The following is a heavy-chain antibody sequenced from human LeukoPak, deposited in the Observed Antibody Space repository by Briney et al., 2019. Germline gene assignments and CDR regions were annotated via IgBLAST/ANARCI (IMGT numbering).Heavy chain of an antibody. D-gene: IGHD5-12*01. CDR2: INQDGSEK. Sequence: GGSLRLSCAASGFTFSHHWMNWVRQAPGEGLKWVATINQDGSEKHYVDSVKGRFIISRDNAKNSLFLQMNGLRAEDTAVYYCGRGWPGYTSPLDYWGQGILVAVSS. J-gene: IGHJ4*02. CDR1: GFTFSHHW. V-gene: IGHV3-7*01. CDR3: GRGWPGYTSPLDY.